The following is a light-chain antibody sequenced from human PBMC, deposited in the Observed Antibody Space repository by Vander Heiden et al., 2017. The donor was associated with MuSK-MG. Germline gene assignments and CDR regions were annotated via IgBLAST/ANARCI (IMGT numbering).Light chain of an antibody. Sequence: VLTQPPSVSVAPGQAATITCEGNNIGSRSVHWYQQKPGQAPVLVVYHDSDRPSGIPERFSGSNSGNTATLTTSRVEAGDEADYYCQVWDSTNNHVVFGGGTKLTVL. CDR2: HDS. J-gene: IGLJ2*01. V-gene: IGLV3-21*02. CDR1: NIGSRS. CDR3: QVWDSTNNHVV.